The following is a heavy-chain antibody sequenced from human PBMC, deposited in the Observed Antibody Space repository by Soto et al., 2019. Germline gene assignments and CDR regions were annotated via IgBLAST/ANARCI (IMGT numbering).Heavy chain of an antibody. CDR3: ARDQITMVRGVIIGRYNWFDP. D-gene: IGHD3-10*01. CDR2: INHSGST. Sequence: SETLSLTCAVYGGSFSGYYWSWIRQPPGKGLEWIGEINHSGSTNYNPSLKSRVTISVDTSKNQFSLKLSSVTAADTAVYYCARDQITMVRGVIIGRYNWFDPWGQGTLVT. J-gene: IGHJ5*01. V-gene: IGHV4-34*01. CDR1: GGSFSGYY.